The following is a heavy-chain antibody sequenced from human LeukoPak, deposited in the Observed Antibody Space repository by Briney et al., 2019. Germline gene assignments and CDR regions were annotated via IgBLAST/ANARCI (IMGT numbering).Heavy chain of an antibody. CDR2: IYSGGST. J-gene: IGHJ2*01. D-gene: IGHD6-19*01. Sequence: SETLSLTCTVSGGSISRYYWSWIRQSPGKGLEWMGYIYSGGSTNYNPSLKSRVTMSVDTSMNQFSLKLSSVTAADTALYYRARDEGNGWPLGWHFDLWGRGTLVTVSS. V-gene: IGHV4-59*01. CDR3: ARDEGNGWPLGWHFDL. CDR1: GGSISRYY.